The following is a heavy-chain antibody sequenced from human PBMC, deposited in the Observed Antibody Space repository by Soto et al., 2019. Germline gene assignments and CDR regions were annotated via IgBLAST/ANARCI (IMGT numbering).Heavy chain of an antibody. Sequence: SETLSLTCAVYGGSFSDYYWSWMRQPPGKGLEWIGVINPSGGTNYNPSLKSRVTISLDTSKNQFSLKLSSVTAADTAVYYCARGVVNDYVWWSYRDTLHCWGQGTLVPVSS. CDR1: GGSFSDYY. D-gene: IGHD3-16*02. J-gene: IGHJ4*02. CDR2: INPSGGT. CDR3: ARGVVNDYVWWSYRDTLHC. V-gene: IGHV4-34*01.